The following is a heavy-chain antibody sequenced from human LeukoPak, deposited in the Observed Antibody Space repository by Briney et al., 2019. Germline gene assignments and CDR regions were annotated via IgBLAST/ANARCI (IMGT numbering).Heavy chain of an antibody. D-gene: IGHD3-22*01. CDR2: ISVGSNYI. CDR3: VRLRRNSDTSGFYYYYDF. CDR1: GYTFSSYS. Sequence: GGSLRLSCVASGYTFSSYSINWVRHAPGKGLEWVSSISVGSNYIYYADSVRGRFSISRDDARDSLYLQMNSLRAEDTAVYFCVRLRRNSDTSGFYYYYDFWGQGTLVTVSS. V-gene: IGHV3-21*01. J-gene: IGHJ4*02.